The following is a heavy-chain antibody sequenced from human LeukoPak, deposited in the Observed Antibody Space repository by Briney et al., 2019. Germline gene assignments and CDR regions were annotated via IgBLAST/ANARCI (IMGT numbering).Heavy chain of an antibody. J-gene: IGHJ4*02. D-gene: IGHD3-22*01. CDR1: GFTFSTYS. CDR3: ARRPYYYDSLDY. Sequence: GGSLRLSCAASGFTFSTYSMNWVRQAPGKGLEWVSYISSSGSTIYYADSVKGRLTISRDNAKNTLYLQMNSLRAEDTAVYYCARRPYYYDSLDYWGQGTLVTVSS. V-gene: IGHV3-48*04. CDR2: ISSSGSTI.